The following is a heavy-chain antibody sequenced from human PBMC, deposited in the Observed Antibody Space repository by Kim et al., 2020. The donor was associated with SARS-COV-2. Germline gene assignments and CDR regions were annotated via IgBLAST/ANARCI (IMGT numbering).Heavy chain of an antibody. J-gene: IGHJ4*02. CDR1: GGTFSSYA. CDR3: ARSSSGWYGQYYFDY. D-gene: IGHD6-19*01. CDR2: IIPIFGTA. Sequence: SVKVSCKASGGTFSSYAISWVRQAPGQGLEWMGGIIPIFGTANYAQKFQGRVTITADESTSTAYMELSSLRSEDTAVYYCARSSSGWYGQYYFDYWGQGTLVTVSS. V-gene: IGHV1-69*13.